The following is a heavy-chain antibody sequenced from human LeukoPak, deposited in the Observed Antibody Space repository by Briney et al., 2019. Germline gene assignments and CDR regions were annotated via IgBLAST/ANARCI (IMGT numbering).Heavy chain of an antibody. CDR3: AREAYSGNFGYYYYYYYMDV. CDR2: IRVYNGKT. Sequence: GASVKVSCKASGYNFNSFGITWVRQAPGQGLEWMGWIRVYNGKTQYAENFQGRMTMTADTTTSTAYMELMSLTSDDTAVYYCAREAYSGNFGYYYYYYYMDVWGKGTTVTISS. J-gene: IGHJ6*03. CDR1: GYNFNSFG. D-gene: IGHD1-26*01. V-gene: IGHV1-18*04.